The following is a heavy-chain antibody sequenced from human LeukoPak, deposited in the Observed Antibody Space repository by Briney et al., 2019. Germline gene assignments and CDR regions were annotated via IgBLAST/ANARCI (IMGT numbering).Heavy chain of an antibody. CDR1: GGSLNGHY. D-gene: IGHD3-3*01. J-gene: IGHJ5*02. CDR2: GSESGGT. V-gene: IGHV4-34*01. Sequence: PSETLSLTCAVYGGSLNGHYWSWIRQPPGKGLEWIGEGSESGGTKFNPSLKSQVTISADTSKNQFSLKVKSVTAADTAVYYCAKNGQSGFSFDPWGQGTLVTVSS. CDR3: AKNGQSGFSFDP.